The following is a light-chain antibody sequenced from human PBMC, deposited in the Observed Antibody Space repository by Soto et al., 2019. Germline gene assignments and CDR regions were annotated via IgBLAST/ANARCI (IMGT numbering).Light chain of an antibody. CDR3: QQTFSRPYT. Sequence: DIQMTQSPSSLSASVGDRVTITCRASQIVRSNLNWYQQKPGKVPELLIYAASTLQPGVRSRFRGSGSGTDFTLTVSSLQPEDFATYHCQQTFSRPYTFGQGTKLEIE. CDR1: QIVRSN. V-gene: IGKV1-39*01. CDR2: AAS. J-gene: IGKJ2*01.